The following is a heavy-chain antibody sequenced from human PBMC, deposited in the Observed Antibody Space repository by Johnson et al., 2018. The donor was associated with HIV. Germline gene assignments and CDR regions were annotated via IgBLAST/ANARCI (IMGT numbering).Heavy chain of an antibody. Sequence: QMQLVESGGGVVQTGRSLRLSCAASGFTFSSYAMHWVRQSPGKGLEWVAVIWYDGSNKYYADSVKGRFTISRDNSKNTLFLQMNSLRPEDTSVYYCAKDRYGGSYPDAFDLWGQGTMVTVSS. D-gene: IGHD1-26*01. CDR2: IWYDGSNK. CDR3: AKDRYGGSYPDAFDL. J-gene: IGHJ3*01. V-gene: IGHV3-30*04. CDR1: GFTFSSYA.